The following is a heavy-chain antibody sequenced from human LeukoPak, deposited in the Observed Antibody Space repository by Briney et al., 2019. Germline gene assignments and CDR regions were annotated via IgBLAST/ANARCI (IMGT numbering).Heavy chain of an antibody. Sequence: SGTLSLTCAVSGGSITSTNWWTWVRQPPGKGLEWIGELSRSGSTNYIPSLKSRVTISVDESNSQCSLKSTSMTAADTAVYYCVTGDSGDNYWGQGTLVTVSS. J-gene: IGHJ4*02. CDR3: VTGDSGDNY. V-gene: IGHV4-4*02. CDR2: LSRSGST. D-gene: IGHD6-19*01. CDR1: GGSITSTNW.